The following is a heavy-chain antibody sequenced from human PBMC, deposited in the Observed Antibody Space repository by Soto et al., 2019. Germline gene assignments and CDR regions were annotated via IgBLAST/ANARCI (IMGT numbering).Heavy chain of an antibody. Sequence: YGFYWARQAPGQGLEWIGWISAYNANMQIAQKVHDRVTVSTDTPTSTAYMEVRSLRSDDTAVYYCGRGSLRAKYISSWYCDYWGQGTLVTVSS. CDR2: ISAYNANM. CDR3: GRGSLRAKYISSWYCDY. V-gene: IGHV1-18*01. D-gene: IGHD6-13*01. J-gene: IGHJ4*02. CDR1: YG.